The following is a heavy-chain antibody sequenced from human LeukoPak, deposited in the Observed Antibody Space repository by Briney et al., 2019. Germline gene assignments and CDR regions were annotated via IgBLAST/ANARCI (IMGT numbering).Heavy chain of an antibody. CDR2: INSSGST. V-gene: IGHV4-4*07. CDR3: ARGRGGPKPYYYDSSGYYRNYYYGMDV. CDR1: GGSISSYY. Sequence: SETLSLTCTVSGGSISSYYWSWIRQPAGKGLEWIGRINSSGSTNYNPSLKSRVTMSVDTSKNQLSLKLSSVTAADTAVYYCARGRGGPKPYYYDSSGYYRNYYYGMDVWGQGTTVTVSS. J-gene: IGHJ6*02. D-gene: IGHD3-22*01.